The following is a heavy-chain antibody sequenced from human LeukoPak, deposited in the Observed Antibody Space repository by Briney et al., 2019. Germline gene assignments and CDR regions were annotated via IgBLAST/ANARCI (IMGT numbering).Heavy chain of an antibody. J-gene: IGHJ5*02. CDR2: IYPDDSDT. CDR1: GYSFTTYW. CDR3: VRQRGSSETINHFDP. V-gene: IGHV5-51*01. Sequence: PGESLKISCETSGYSFTTYWIGWVRQMPGTGLEWVGAIYPDDSDTRYSPSFQGQVVISADRSIRTAYLQWNSLKTSDTAMYYCVRQRGSSETINHFDPWGQGTLVTVSS. D-gene: IGHD4-17*01.